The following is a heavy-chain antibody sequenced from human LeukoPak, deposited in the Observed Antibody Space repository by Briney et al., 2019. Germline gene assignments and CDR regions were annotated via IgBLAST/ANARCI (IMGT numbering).Heavy chain of an antibody. D-gene: IGHD4-11*01. J-gene: IGHJ6*03. CDR3: AKAAVTTWGYYYYYMDV. CDR2: IIPIFGTA. CDR1: GGTFSSYA. V-gene: IGHV1-69*05. Sequence: SVKVSCKASGGTFSSYAISWVRQAPGQGLEWMEGIIPIFGTANYAQKFQGRVTITTDESTSTAYMELSSLRSEDTAVYYCAKAAVTTWGYYYYYMDVWGKGTTVTVSS.